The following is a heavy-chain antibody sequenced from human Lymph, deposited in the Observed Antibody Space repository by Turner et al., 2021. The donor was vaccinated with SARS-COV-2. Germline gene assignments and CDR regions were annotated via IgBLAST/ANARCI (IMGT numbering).Heavy chain of an antibody. Sequence: EVQLVESGGGLVKPGGSLRLSCAASGFTFSSYSMNWVHQAPGKGREWVSSITFTSSYIYYADSVKGRFTISRDNAKNSLYLQMNSLRAEDTAVYYCARGPPDFPYYFDYWGQGTLVTVSS. CDR1: GFTFSSYS. D-gene: IGHD2-21*02. V-gene: IGHV3-21*01. CDR3: ARGPPDFPYYFDY. J-gene: IGHJ4*02. CDR2: ITFTSSYI.